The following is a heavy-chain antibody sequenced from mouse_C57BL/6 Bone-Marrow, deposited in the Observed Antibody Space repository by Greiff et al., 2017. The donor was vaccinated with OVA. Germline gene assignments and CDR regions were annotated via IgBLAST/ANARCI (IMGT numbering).Heavy chain of an antibody. Sequence: EVQLVESGPGLVKPSQSLSLTCSVTGYSITSGYYWNWIRQFPGNKLEWMGYISYDGSNNYNPSLKNRISITRDTSKNQFFLKLNSVTTEDTATYYCAREGKGFAYWGQGTLVTVSA. CDR1: GYSITSGYY. CDR2: ISYDGSN. V-gene: IGHV3-6*01. CDR3: AREGKGFAY. J-gene: IGHJ3*01.